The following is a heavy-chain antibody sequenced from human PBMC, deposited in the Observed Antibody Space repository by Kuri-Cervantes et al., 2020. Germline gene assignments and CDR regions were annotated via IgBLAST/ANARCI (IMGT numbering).Heavy chain of an antibody. CDR1: DGSISGNYC. CDR3: VRRVAFSSADY. Sequence: SETLSLTCTVSDGSISGNYCWGWIRQPPGKGLKWIGNICYSGTIYYNPSLKSRVTMSLDTSEKQFSLQLSSVTAADTAVYYCVRRVAFSSADYWGQGTLVTVSS. D-gene: IGHD5-12*01. J-gene: IGHJ4*02. CDR2: ICYSGTI. V-gene: IGHV4-39*01.